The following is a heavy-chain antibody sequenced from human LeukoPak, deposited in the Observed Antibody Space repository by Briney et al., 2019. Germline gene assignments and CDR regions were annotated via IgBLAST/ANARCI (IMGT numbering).Heavy chain of an antibody. Sequence: TSETLSLTCAVYGGSFSGYYWSWIRQPPGKGLEWIGSKYYSGSTYYNSSLKSRVTISVDTSKNQFSLKLSSVTAADTALYYCARQAVAGREFDYWGQGTLVTVTS. D-gene: IGHD6-19*01. CDR1: GGSFSGYY. V-gene: IGHV4-34*01. J-gene: IGHJ4*02. CDR2: KYYSGST. CDR3: ARQAVAGREFDY.